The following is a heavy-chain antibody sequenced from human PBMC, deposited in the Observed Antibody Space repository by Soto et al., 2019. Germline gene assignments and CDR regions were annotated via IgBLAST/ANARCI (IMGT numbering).Heavy chain of an antibody. V-gene: IGHV4-34*01. Sequence: PSETLSLTCAVFGRPFSEYYWNWLRQPPGEGLEWIGKIDQSGSTNYNPSLKSRVTMSVDTSRSQFSLKLTSVTAMDTAVYYCARGGRRGIFGVVTTDIWGQGTMVT. CDR1: GRPFSEYY. J-gene: IGHJ3*02. CDR3: ARGGRRGIFGVVTTDI. CDR2: IDQSGST. D-gene: IGHD3-3*02.